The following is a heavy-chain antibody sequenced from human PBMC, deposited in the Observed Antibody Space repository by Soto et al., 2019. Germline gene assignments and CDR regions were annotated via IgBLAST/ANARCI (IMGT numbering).Heavy chain of an antibody. CDR3: ASLSLYDYYDSSGYGADI. J-gene: IGHJ3*02. Sequence: QVQLQESGPGLVKPSQTLSLTCTVSGGSISSGGYYWSWIRQHPGKGLEWIGYIYYSGSTYYNPSPRSRVTISVDKSKNQFSLKLSSVTAADTAVYYCASLSLYDYYDSSGYGADIWGQGTMVTVSS. CDR2: IYYSGST. V-gene: IGHV4-31*03. CDR1: GGSISSGGYY. D-gene: IGHD3-22*01.